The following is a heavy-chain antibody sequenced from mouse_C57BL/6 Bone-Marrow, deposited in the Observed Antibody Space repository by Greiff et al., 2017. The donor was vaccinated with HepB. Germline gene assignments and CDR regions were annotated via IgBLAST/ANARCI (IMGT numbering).Heavy chain of an antibody. D-gene: IGHD1-1*01. J-gene: IGHJ3*01. CDR2: IDPSDSYT. CDR1: GYTFTSYW. CDR3: ARTRLRFWFAY. Sequence: QVQLQQSGAELVKPGASVKLSCKASGYTFTSYWMQWVKQRPGQGLEWIGEIDPSDSYTNYNQKFKGKATLTVDTSSSTAYMQLSSLTSEDSAVYYCARTRLRFWFAYWGQGTLVTVSA. V-gene: IGHV1-50*01.